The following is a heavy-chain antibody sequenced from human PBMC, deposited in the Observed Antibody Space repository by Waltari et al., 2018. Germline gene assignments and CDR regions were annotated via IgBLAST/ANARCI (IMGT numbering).Heavy chain of an antibody. CDR3: ARDRECFTMNCHDESDF. J-gene: IGHJ4*02. V-gene: IGHV1-46*01. Sequence: QVQLVQSGAEVKKPGASVQVSCKTSGYSFTNYYIHWGPQAPGQGLEGLGIINPEGRTVYAQKFQGRVSRTSDTATTTVYMGLSSLRSEDTAVYYCARDRECFTMNCHDESDFWGQGTRVTVSA. CDR1: GYSFTNYY. D-gene: IGHD3-22*01. CDR2: INPEGRT.